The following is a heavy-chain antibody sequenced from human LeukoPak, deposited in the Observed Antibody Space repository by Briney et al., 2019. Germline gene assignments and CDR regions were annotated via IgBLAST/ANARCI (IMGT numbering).Heavy chain of an antibody. V-gene: IGHV3-23*01. Sequence: GGSLRLACAASVFTFSSYAMGWVRQAPGKGLEWVSAISGSGDSTYYADCVKGRFTISRDNSKSTLYLQMNSLRAEDTAVYYCAKDSRAYSGYDSNDYWGQGTLVTVSS. D-gene: IGHD5-12*01. CDR3: AKDSRAYSGYDSNDY. CDR2: ISGSGDST. CDR1: VFTFSSYA. J-gene: IGHJ4*02.